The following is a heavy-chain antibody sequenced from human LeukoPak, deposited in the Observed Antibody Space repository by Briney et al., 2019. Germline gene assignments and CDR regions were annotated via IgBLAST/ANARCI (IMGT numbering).Heavy chain of an antibody. CDR3: ARGCPKATSSSCDY. CDR1: GYTFASYD. J-gene: IGHJ4*02. V-gene: IGHV1-18*01. Sequence: ASVKVSCKASGYTFASYDIIWVRQAPVQGLEWMGWISAYNGNTNYAQKLQGRVTMTTDTSTSTSYMELRSLRSDDTAVYYCARGCPKATSSSCDYWGQGTLVTVSS. CDR2: ISAYNGNT. D-gene: IGHD6-13*01.